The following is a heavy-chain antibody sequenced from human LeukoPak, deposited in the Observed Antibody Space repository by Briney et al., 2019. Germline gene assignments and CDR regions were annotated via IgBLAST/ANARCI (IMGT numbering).Heavy chain of an antibody. V-gene: IGHV3-66*01. CDR3: ARTGRDGYNFDY. J-gene: IGHJ4*02. Sequence: GGSLRLSCAASGFTLSSNSMSWVRQAPGKGLEWVSVIYSGGSTYYADSVKGRFTISRDNSKNTLYLQMNSLRAEDTAVYYRARTGRDGYNFDYWGQGTLVTVSS. CDR2: IYSGGST. D-gene: IGHD5-24*01. CDR1: GFTLSSNS.